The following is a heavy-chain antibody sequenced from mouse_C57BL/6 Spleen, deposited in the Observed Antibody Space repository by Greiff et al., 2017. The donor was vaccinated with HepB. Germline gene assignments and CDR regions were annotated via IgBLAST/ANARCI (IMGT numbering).Heavy chain of an antibody. CDR1: GFTFSSYT. D-gene: IGHD4-1*01. CDR2: ISGGGGNT. J-gene: IGHJ2*01. V-gene: IGHV5-9*01. Sequence: EVQVVESGGGLVKPGGSLKLSCAASGFTFSSYTMSWVRQTPEKRLEWVATISGGGGNTYYPDSVKGRFTISRDNAKNTLYLQMSSLRSEDTALYYCARLNWDGPYFDYWGQGTTLTVSS. CDR3: ARLNWDGPYFDY.